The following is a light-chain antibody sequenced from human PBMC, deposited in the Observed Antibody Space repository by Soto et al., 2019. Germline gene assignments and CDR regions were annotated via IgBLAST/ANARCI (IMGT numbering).Light chain of an antibody. CDR2: EVN. CDR3: SSYAGSNKYVL. V-gene: IGLV2-8*01. J-gene: IGLJ2*01. CDR1: SSDVGTYNY. Sequence: QSALTQPPSASGSPGQSVTISCTGTSSDVGTYNYVSWYQQHPGKAPKLMIYEVNKRPSGVPDRFSGSKSGNTASLTVSGLQDEDEADYYCSSYAGSNKYVLFGGGTKLTVL.